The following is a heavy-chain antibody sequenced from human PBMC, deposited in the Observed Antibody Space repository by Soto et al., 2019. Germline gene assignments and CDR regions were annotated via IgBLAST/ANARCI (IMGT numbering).Heavy chain of an antibody. CDR1: GFSFSTYA. V-gene: IGHV3-21*01. D-gene: IGHD5-12*01. CDR2: ISSSSSFR. Sequence: GSMRLACAASGFSFSTYAMNWVRQAPGQGLEWVSSISSSSSFRYYADSVKGRFTLSRDNAKNSLYLQMNSLRGEDTAVYYCARGAPGRDGYNLDFQHWGQGTLVTVSS. CDR3: ARGAPGRDGYNLDFQH. J-gene: IGHJ1*01.